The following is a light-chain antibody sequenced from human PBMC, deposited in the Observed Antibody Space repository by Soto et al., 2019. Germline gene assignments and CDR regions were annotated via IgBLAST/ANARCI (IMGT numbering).Light chain of an antibody. CDR2: EVT. Sequence: QSALTQPASVSGSPGQSITISCTGTSSDVGGFSYVSWYQHHPGKAPKLMIYEVTNWPSGVSNRFSGSKSGNTASLTISGLQAEDEADYYCLSYTSTNTRVFGGGTKLTVL. CDR3: LSYTSTNTRV. CDR1: SSDVGGFSY. J-gene: IGLJ3*02. V-gene: IGLV2-14*01.